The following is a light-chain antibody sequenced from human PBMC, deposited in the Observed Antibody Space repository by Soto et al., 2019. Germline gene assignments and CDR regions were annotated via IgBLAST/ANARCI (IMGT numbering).Light chain of an antibody. Sequence: ALTQPASVSGSPGQSITISCTGTSSDVGGYNYVSWYQQHPGKAPKLMIYEVSNRPSGVSNRFSGSKSGNTASLTISGLQAEDEADYYCSSYTSSSTSVFGTGTKLTVL. CDR1: SSDVGGYNY. J-gene: IGLJ1*01. CDR3: SSYTSSSTSV. CDR2: EVS. V-gene: IGLV2-14*01.